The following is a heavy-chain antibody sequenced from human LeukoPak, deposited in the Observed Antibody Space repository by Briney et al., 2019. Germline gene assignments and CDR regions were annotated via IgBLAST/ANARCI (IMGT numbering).Heavy chain of an antibody. J-gene: IGHJ4*02. Sequence: ASVKVSCKASGYTFTAYNMGWVRQAPGQGLEWMGWINPNSGGTNYAQKFQGRVTMTRDTTVSTAYMELSRLRSDDTAVYYCAPQLGRLTDYWGQGTLVTVSS. CDR1: GYTFTAYN. CDR2: INPNSGGT. V-gene: IGHV1-2*02. CDR3: APQLGRLTDY. D-gene: IGHD7-27*01.